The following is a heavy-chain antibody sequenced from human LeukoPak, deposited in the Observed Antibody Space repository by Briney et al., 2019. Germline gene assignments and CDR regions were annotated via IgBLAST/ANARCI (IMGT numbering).Heavy chain of an antibody. CDR2: IGSSISSI. J-gene: IGHJ4*02. D-gene: IGHD3-3*01. CDR3: ARALGLEIDY. Sequence: PGGSLRLSCAASGFTFRSYSMNWVREHPGKGLEWVSYIGSSISSIYYADSVKGQFTISGDNAKTSVYLQMNSLRDEDTAVYYCARALGLEIDYWGQGTLVTVSS. V-gene: IGHV3-48*02. CDR1: GFTFRSYS.